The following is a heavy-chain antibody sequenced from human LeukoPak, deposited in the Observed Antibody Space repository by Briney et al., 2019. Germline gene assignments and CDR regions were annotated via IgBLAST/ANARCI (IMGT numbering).Heavy chain of an antibody. D-gene: IGHD1-1*01. CDR1: GYTFTSYD. V-gene: IGHV1-8*01. CDR3: ARPELERRREGYYYYMDV. J-gene: IGHJ6*03. Sequence: GASVKVSCKASGYTFTSYDINWVRQATGQGLEWMGWMNPNSGNTGYAQKFQGRVTMTRNTPISTAYMELSSLRSEDTAVYYCARPELERRREGYYYYMDVWGKGTTVTVSS. CDR2: MNPNSGNT.